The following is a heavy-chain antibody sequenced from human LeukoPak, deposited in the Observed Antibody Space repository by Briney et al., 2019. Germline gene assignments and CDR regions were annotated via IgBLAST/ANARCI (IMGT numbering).Heavy chain of an antibody. Sequence: GGSLRLSCAASGFTFSSYWMSWVRQAPGKGLEWVANIKQDGSEKYYVDSVKGRFTISRDNSKNTLYLQMNSLRAEDTAVYYCAKGDDYGDYVTEIDYWGQGTLVTVSS. J-gene: IGHJ4*02. CDR2: IKQDGSEK. CDR1: GFTFSSYW. CDR3: AKGDDYGDYVTEIDY. V-gene: IGHV3-7*03. D-gene: IGHD4-17*01.